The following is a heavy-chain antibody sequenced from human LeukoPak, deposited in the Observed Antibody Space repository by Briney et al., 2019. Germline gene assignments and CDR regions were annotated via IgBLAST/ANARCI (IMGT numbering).Heavy chain of an antibody. CDR3: ARDKKEEVPAAAGWFDP. Sequence: PSETLSLTCAVSGYSISSCYYWGWIRQPPGKGLEWIGSIYPSGSTYYNPSLKSRVTISVDTSKNQFSLKLSSVTAADTAVYYCARDKKEEVPAAAGWFDPWGQGTLVTVSS. V-gene: IGHV4-38-2*02. D-gene: IGHD2-2*01. J-gene: IGHJ5*02. CDR2: IYPSGST. CDR1: GYSISSCYY.